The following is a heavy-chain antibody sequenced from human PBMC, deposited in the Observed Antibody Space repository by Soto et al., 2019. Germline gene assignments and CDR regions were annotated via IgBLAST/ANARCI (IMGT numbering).Heavy chain of an antibody. CDR1: GYDFTTYG. CDR2: ISAHNGNT. Sequence: VHLVQSGAEVKKPGASVKVSCKGSGYDFTTYGITWVRQAPGQGLEWMAWISAHNGNTDYAQKLQGRVTVTRDTSTSKAYMELRSLRSDDTAVYYCARGRYGDYWGQGALVTVSS. J-gene: IGHJ4*02. CDR3: ARGRYGDY. V-gene: IGHV1-18*01. D-gene: IGHD1-1*01.